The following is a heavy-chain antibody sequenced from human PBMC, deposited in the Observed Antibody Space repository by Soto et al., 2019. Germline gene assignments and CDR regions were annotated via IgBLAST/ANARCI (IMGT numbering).Heavy chain of an antibody. D-gene: IGHD3-22*01. CDR3: AVHVTYYYDSSGYLNDY. CDR1: GGTFSSYA. J-gene: IGHJ4*02. V-gene: IGHV1-69*13. CDR2: IIPIFGTA. Sequence: GASVKVSCKASGGTFSSYAISWVRQAPGQGLEWMGGIIPIFGTANYAQKFQGRVTITADESTSTAYMELSSLRSEDTAVYYCAVHVTYYYDSSGYLNDYWGQGTLVTVSS.